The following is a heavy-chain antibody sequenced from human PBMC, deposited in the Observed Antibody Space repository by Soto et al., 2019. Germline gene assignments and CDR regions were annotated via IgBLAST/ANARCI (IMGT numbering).Heavy chain of an antibody. CDR3: AKGDNLGPRTGYAFDP. CDR2: TYFRSKWYN. Sequence: SQTLSLTCAISGDSVSSNTASWNWIRQSPSRGLEWLGRTYFRSKWYNDYAVSVKSRIIINPDTSNNQFSLQLNSVTPEDTAVYFCAKGDNLGPRTGYAFDPWGQGIMVTVSS. D-gene: IGHD5-12*01. V-gene: IGHV6-1*01. CDR1: GDSVSSNTAS. J-gene: IGHJ5*02.